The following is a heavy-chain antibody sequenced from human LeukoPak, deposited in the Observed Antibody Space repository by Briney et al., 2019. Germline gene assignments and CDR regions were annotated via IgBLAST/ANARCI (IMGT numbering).Heavy chain of an antibody. J-gene: IGHJ6*03. D-gene: IGHD3-3*01. CDR1: GFTFSSYS. CDR3: AKDEAYYDFWSSGRYYYYMDV. CDR2: ISSSSSYI. V-gene: IGHV3-21*04. Sequence: KPGGSLRLSCAASGFTFSSYSMNWVRQAPGKGLEWVSSISSSSSYIYYADSVKGRFTISRDNSKNMLYLQMNSLRVEDTAVYYCAKDEAYYDFWSSGRYYYYMDVWGEGTTVTVS.